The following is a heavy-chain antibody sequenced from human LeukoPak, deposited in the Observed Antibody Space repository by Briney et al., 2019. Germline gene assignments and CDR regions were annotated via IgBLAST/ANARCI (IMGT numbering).Heavy chain of an antibody. D-gene: IGHD3-22*01. V-gene: IGHV3-23*01. J-gene: IGHJ3*02. CDR1: GFTFSSYA. Sequence: GGSLRLSCAASGFTFSSYAMSWVRQAPGKGLEWVSAISGSGGSTYYADSVKGRFTISRDNSKNTPYLQMNSLRAEDTAVYYCAKAVYDSSGTDAFDIWGQGTMVTVSS. CDR3: AKAVYDSSGTDAFDI. CDR2: ISGSGGST.